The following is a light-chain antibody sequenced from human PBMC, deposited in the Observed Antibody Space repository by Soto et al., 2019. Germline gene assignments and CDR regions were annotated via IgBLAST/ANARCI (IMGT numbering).Light chain of an antibody. CDR2: DAS. J-gene: IGKJ3*01. V-gene: IGKV3-11*01. CDR1: QSVKH. CDR3: QQRTNWPLT. Sequence: EIVLTQSPATLSLSPGERATLSCRASQSVKHLAWYQQKPGQAPRLLIYDASNRATGIPARFSGSGSGTDFTLTISSLEPEDFAVYYCQQRTNWPLTFGHGTEVDVK.